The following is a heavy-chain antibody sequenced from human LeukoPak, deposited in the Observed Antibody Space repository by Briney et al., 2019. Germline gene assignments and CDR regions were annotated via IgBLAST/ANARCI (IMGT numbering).Heavy chain of an antibody. CDR2: IKQDGSEK. Sequence: HPGGSLRLSCAASGFTFSSYWMSWVRQAPGKGLEWVANIKQDGSEKYYVDSVKGRFTISRDNAKNSLYLQMNSLRAEDTAVYYCARDKMRYCSGGSCYPPLALDYWGQGTLVTVSS. CDR1: GFTFSSYW. V-gene: IGHV3-7*01. D-gene: IGHD2-15*01. J-gene: IGHJ4*02. CDR3: ARDKMRYCSGGSCYPPLALDY.